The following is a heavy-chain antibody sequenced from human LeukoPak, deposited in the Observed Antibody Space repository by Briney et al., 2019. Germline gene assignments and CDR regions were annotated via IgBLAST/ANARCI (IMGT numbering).Heavy chain of an antibody. CDR2: ISASGGST. CDR1: GFTFSSHV. D-gene: IGHD2-2*01. Sequence: GGCLRLSCAASGFTFSSHVMSWVRPAPGKGLEWVSGISASGGSTYNADSVKGRFTISRDNSKNTLYLQMNSLRAEDTAVYYCAKGRGYCSSISCYEPVDYWGQGTLVTVSS. V-gene: IGHV3-23*01. J-gene: IGHJ4*02. CDR3: AKGRGYCSSISCYEPVDY.